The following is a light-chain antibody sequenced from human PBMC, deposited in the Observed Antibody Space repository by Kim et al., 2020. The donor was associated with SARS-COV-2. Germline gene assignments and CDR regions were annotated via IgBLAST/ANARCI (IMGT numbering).Light chain of an antibody. CDR2: EEH. J-gene: IGLJ3*02. Sequence: NFMLTQSHSVSKSPGKTVIISCTRSSGSIVSDFVQWFQQRPGSSPPTVIYEEHKRPSGVPDRFSGSVDSSSNSASLTSSGLRTEDEADYYCQSYDDNIWVFGGGTQLNVL. CDR1: SGSIVSDF. V-gene: IGLV6-57*01. CDR3: QSYDDNIWV.